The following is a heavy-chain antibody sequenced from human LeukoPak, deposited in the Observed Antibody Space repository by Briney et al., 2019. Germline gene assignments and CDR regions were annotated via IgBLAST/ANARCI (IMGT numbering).Heavy chain of an antibody. V-gene: IGHV3-7*03. Sequence: GGSLRLSCAASGFYFRDHWMDWVRQAPGKGLEWVGHIKTDGSETYYLDSLKGRISISRDNTNNALYLQMNSLRVEDAAVYYCVKNDGWFHLAQWGQGTLVTVSS. D-gene: IGHD6-19*01. J-gene: IGHJ4*02. CDR3: VKNDGWFHLAQ. CDR2: IKTDGSET. CDR1: GFYFRDHW.